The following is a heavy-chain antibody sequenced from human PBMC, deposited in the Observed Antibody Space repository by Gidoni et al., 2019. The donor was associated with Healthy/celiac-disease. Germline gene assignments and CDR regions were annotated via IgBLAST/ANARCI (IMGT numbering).Heavy chain of an antibody. CDR2: IIPIFGTA. CDR1: GGTFSSYA. D-gene: IGHD6-19*01. J-gene: IGHJ4*02. V-gene: IGHV1-69*01. Sequence: QVQLVQSGDEVKKPGSSVKVSCKASGGTFSSYAISWVRQAPGKGLAWIGGIIPIFGTANYAQKVQGRVTITADESTSTAYMELSSLRSEDTAVYYCARGAVAGSITANFDYWGQGTLVTVSS. CDR3: ARGAVAGSITANFDY.